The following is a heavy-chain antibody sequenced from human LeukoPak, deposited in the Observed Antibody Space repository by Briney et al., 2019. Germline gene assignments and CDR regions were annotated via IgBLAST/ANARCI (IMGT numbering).Heavy chain of an antibody. CDR1: GFTFSSYG. Sequence: GGSLRLSCAASGFTFSSYGMHWVRQAPGKGLEWVAFIRYDGSNKYYADSVKGRFTISRDSSKNTLYLQMSSLRDEDTAVYYCAKNNDYGGSYWYFDLWGRGTLVTVSS. V-gene: IGHV3-30*02. CDR3: AKNNDYGGSYWYFDL. CDR2: IRYDGSNK. D-gene: IGHD4-23*01. J-gene: IGHJ2*01.